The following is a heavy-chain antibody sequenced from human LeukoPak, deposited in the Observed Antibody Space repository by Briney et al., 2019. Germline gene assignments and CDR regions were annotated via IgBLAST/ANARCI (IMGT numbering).Heavy chain of an antibody. CDR1: GASIRSGRNY. Sequence: SETLSLTCNVSGASIRSGRNYWGWIRQSPGKGLEWIGSIYYSGSSSYNPSLQSRVSISVDTSKTHLSLKVFSLPAADTALYSCARHVSGSAMMHYFDYWGQGNLVTVSS. J-gene: IGHJ4*02. CDR3: ARHVSGSAMMHYFDY. V-gene: IGHV4-39*01. D-gene: IGHD5-18*01. CDR2: IYYSGSS.